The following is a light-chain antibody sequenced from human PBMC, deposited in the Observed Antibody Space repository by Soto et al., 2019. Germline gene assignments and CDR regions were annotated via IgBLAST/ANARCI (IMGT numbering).Light chain of an antibody. V-gene: IGKV1-27*01. CDR2: GAS. Sequence: DIQMTQSPSSLSASVGDRVTIACRASHDIINYLAWYQQKPGKVPKLLIYGASNLQSGVPSRFSGSGSRTDFTLTISSLQPEDVATYYCQKYDSAPRTFVPGTKVEIK. CDR3: QKYDSAPRT. J-gene: IGKJ1*01. CDR1: HDIINY.